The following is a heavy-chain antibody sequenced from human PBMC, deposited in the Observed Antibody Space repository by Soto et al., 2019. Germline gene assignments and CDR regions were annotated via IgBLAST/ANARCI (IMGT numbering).Heavy chain of an antibody. CDR1: GFSLSTSGMC. V-gene: IGHV2-70*01. Sequence: SGPTLVNPTQTLTLTCTFSGFSLSTSGMCVSWIRQPPGKALEWLALIDWDDDKYHSTSLKTRLTISKDTSKNQVVLTMTNMDPVDTATYYCARVYGPHSYYGMAVWGQGTTVTVSS. CDR3: ARVYGPHSYYGMAV. CDR2: IDWDDDK. D-gene: IGHD3-10*01. J-gene: IGHJ6*02.